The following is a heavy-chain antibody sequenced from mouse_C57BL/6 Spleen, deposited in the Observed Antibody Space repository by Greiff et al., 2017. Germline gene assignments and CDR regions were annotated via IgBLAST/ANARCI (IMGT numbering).Heavy chain of an antibody. Sequence: VQLQQPGAELVKPGASVTMSCKASGYSFPSYWLTLVKQRSGQNLEWIGDIYPGSGSTNYNEKFKSKSTLTVDPTSSTAYMQLSSLTSEDSADYYGAREEITTVRFAYWGQGTPVTVSA. CDR1: GYSFPSYW. CDR2: IYPGSGST. V-gene: IGHV1-55*01. CDR3: AREEITTVRFAY. J-gene: IGHJ3*01. D-gene: IGHD1-1*01.